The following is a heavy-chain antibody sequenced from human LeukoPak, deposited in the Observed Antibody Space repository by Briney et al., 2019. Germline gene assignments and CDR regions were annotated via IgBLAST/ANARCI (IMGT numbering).Heavy chain of an antibody. J-gene: IGHJ4*02. CDR2: ISSSSSYI. CDR1: GFTFSSYG. D-gene: IGHD1-1*01. Sequence: PGGSLRLSCAASGFTFSSYGMHWVRQAPGKGLEWVSSISSSSSYINYADSVRGRFTISRDNAKNSLFLQMDSLRGEDTAVYYCARCTTGKTFGSLREIKKSREIDYWGQGTLVTVSS. CDR3: ARCTTGKTFGSLREIKKSREIDY. V-gene: IGHV3-21*01.